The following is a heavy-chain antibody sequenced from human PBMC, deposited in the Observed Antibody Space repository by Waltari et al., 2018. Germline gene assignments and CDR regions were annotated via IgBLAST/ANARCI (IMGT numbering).Heavy chain of an antibody. V-gene: IGHV3-7*01. CDR1: GFRFNSYW. CDR3: ARIGYSSSSNDY. D-gene: IGHD6-6*01. Sequence: EVQLVESGGGLVQPGGSLRLSCAASGFRFNSYWMSWVRQVPGKGREWVANIKEDGSQIYYLDPVKGRFTISRDNAKNSVYLQMNSLKAEDTAVYYCARIGYSSSSNDYWGQGTLVTVSS. J-gene: IGHJ4*02. CDR2: IKEDGSQI.